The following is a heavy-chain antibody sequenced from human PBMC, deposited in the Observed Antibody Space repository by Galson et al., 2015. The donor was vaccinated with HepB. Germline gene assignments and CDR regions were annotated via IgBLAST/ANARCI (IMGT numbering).Heavy chain of an antibody. CDR3: ARVGDSGHFVVVTPWEVFDI. CDR1: GGTVSSYT. CDR2: IIPMLGIT. J-gene: IGHJ3*02. Sequence: SVKVSCKASGGTVSSYTISWVRQAPGQGLEWMGRIIPMLGITKYAQNFQGRVTITADKSTSTAYMELTSLRSEDTAVYYCARVGDSGHFVVVTPWEVFDIWGQGTMVSVSS. D-gene: IGHD2-21*02. V-gene: IGHV1-69*02.